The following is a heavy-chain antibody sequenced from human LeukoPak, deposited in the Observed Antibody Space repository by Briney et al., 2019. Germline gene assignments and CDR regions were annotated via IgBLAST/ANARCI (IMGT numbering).Heavy chain of an antibody. J-gene: IGHJ6*02. CDR2: ISTYNGNT. CDR1: GYTFTSYG. V-gene: IGHV1-18*01. Sequence: ASVTVSCTASGYTFTSYGISWVRQAPGQGLAGMGWISTYNGNTNYAQKLQGRVTMNTDTSTSTAYMELRSLRSDDTAVYYCARDHSSGWYYYYYGMDVWGQGTTVTVSS. CDR3: ARDHSSGWYYYYYGMDV. D-gene: IGHD6-19*01.